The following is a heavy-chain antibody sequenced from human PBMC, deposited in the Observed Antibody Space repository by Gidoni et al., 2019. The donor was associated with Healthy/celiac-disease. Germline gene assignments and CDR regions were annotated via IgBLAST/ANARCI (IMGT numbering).Heavy chain of an antibody. Sequence: QVQLVQSGAEVKKPGSSVKVSCKASGGTFSSYAISWVRQAPGQGLEWMGGIIPIFGTANYAQKFQGRVTITADESTSTAYMELSSLRSEDTAVYYCASAGSDSSWDYYYGMDVWGQGTTVTVSS. D-gene: IGHD3-22*01. CDR2: IIPIFGTA. CDR3: ASAGSDSSWDYYYGMDV. J-gene: IGHJ6*02. CDR1: GGTFSSYA. V-gene: IGHV1-69*01.